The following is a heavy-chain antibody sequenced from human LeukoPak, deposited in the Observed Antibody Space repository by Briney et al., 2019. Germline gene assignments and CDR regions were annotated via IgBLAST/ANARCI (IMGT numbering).Heavy chain of an antibody. CDR1: GFTFSSYG. J-gene: IGHJ4*02. V-gene: IGHV3-33*01. CDR2: IWYDGSNK. CDR3: ARGSSYYVGSGYYYAFDY. D-gene: IGHD3-22*01. Sequence: PGGSLRLSCAASGFTFSSYGMHWVRQAPGKGLEWVALIWYDGSNKYYADSVKGRFTISRDNSKNTLYLQMNSLRAEDTAEYYCARGSSYYVGSGYYYAFDYWGQGTLVTVSS.